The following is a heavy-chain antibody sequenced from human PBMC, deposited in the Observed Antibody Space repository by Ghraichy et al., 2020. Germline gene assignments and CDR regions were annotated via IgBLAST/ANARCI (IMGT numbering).Heavy chain of an antibody. V-gene: IGHV3-23*01. J-gene: IGHJ6*02. CDR1: GFTFSSYA. D-gene: IGHD6-13*01. Sequence: GGSLRLSCAASGFTFSSYAMSWVRQAPGKGLEWVSAISGSGGSTYYADSVKGRFTISRDNSKNTLYLQMNSLRAEDTAVYYCARKRAFSSSWGMDVWGQGTTVTVSS. CDR2: ISGSGGST. CDR3: ARKRAFSSSWGMDV.